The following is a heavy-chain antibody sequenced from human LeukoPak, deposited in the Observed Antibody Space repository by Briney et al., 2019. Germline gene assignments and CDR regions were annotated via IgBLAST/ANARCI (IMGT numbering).Heavy chain of an antibody. CDR1: GFTFSSNW. V-gene: IGHV3-74*01. CDR3: ARDMIRGVVNH. CDR2: INPSGSFT. Sequence: GGSLRLSCAVSGFTFSSNWMHWVRQVPGKGLVWVSLINPSGSFTTYADSVKGRFTISRDNAKNTLYMHLNSLRVEDTAVYYCARDMIRGVVNHWGQGTLVTVSS. J-gene: IGHJ5*02. D-gene: IGHD3-10*01.